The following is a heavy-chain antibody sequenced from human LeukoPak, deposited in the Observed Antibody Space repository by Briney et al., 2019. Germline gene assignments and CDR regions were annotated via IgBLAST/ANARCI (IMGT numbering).Heavy chain of an antibody. J-gene: IGHJ3*02. V-gene: IGHV3-23*01. D-gene: IGHD5-24*01. Sequence: GGSLRLSCAASGFTFSSYGMSWVRQAPGKGLEWVSGISGSGGKTDYADSVKGRFTISRDNSKNTLYLQMNSLRAEDTAVYYCARDRRDGYNFGPYAFDIWGQGTMVTVSS. CDR1: GFTFSSYG. CDR2: ISGSGGKT. CDR3: ARDRRDGYNFGPYAFDI.